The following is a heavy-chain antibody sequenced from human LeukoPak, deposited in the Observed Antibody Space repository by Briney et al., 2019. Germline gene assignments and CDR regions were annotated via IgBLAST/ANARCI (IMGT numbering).Heavy chain of an antibody. CDR3: ARDADSTWLTYGMDV. CDR1: GFTLSSHW. Sequence: GGSLRLSCAASGFTLSSHWMGWVRQAPGKGLEWVAVIWYDGSNKYYADSVKGRFTISRDNSKNTLYLQMNSLRAEDTAVYYCARDADSTWLTYGMDVWGQGTTVTVSS. D-gene: IGHD4/OR15-4a*01. J-gene: IGHJ6*02. V-gene: IGHV3-33*08. CDR2: IWYDGSNK.